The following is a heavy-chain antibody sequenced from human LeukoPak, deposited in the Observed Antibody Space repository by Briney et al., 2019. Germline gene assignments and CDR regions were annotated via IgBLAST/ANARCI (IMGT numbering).Heavy chain of an antibody. CDR2: IRNRAYRYTT. V-gene: IGHV3-72*01. D-gene: IGHD1-26*01. CDR1: GFTFSDHY. CDR3: TRSGGSPPGPDY. J-gene: IGHJ4*02. Sequence: GGSLRLSCAASGFTFSDHYMDWVRQAPGKGLDWVGRIRNRAYRYTTEYAASVKGRFIISRDDSKNSLDLQMNSLKIEDTAVYYCTRSGGSPPGPDYWGQGTLVTVSS.